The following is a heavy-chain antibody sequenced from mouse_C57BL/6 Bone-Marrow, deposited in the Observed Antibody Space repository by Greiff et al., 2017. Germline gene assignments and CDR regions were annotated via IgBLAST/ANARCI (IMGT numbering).Heavy chain of an antibody. J-gene: IGHJ2*01. V-gene: IGHV5-6*01. D-gene: IGHD1-1*01. CDR3: ARHRYYYGSSYDY. CDR2: ISSGGSYT. CDR1: GFTFSSYG. Sequence: EVKVVESGGDLVKPGGSLKLSCAASGFTFSSYGMSWVRQTPDKRLEWVATISSGGSYTYYPDSVKGRFTISRDNAKNTLYLQMSSLKSEDTAMYYWARHRYYYGSSYDYWGQGTTLTVSS.